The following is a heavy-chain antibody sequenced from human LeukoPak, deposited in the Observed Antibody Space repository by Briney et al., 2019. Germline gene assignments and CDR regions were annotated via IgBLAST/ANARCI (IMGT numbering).Heavy chain of an antibody. CDR3: ARDPHEFSSGWSHFEY. J-gene: IGHJ4*02. Sequence: GSSVKVSCKASGYTFTSYGISWVRQAPGQGLDWMGWINTYNGNTNYAQKLQGRVTMTTDTSTSTADMELRRLRSDDTAVYYCARDPHEFSSGWSHFEYWGQGTLVTVSS. D-gene: IGHD6-19*01. V-gene: IGHV1-18*01. CDR1: GYTFTSYG. CDR2: INTYNGNT.